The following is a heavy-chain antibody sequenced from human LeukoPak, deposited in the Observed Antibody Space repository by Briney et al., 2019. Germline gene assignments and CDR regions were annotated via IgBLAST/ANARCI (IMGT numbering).Heavy chain of an antibody. CDR3: ARSTAYGGYLGIDYYFHY. CDR1: GGTFSSYA. CDR2: IIPIFGTA. V-gene: IGHV1-69*13. D-gene: IGHD5-12*01. J-gene: IGHJ4*02. Sequence: ASVKVSCKASGGTFSSYAISWVRQAPGQGLEWRGGIIPIFGTANYAQKFQGRVTITADESTSTAYMELSSLRSEDTAVYYCARSTAYGGYLGIDYYFHYWGQGTLVTVSS.